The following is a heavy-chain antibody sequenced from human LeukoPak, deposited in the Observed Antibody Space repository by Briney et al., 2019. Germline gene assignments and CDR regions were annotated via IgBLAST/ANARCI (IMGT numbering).Heavy chain of an antibody. D-gene: IGHD4-17*01. CDR1: GYTFTNYG. Sequence: AVKVSCKASGYTFTNYGITWVRQAPGQGLEWMGWISPYNGNTNYPRKLQGRVTMTTDTSTSTAYMELRSLRSDDTALYYCATEGGWQPTDYGDHVYWGQGTLVTVSS. CDR2: ISPYNGNT. J-gene: IGHJ4*02. CDR3: ATEGGWQPTDYGDHVY. V-gene: IGHV1-18*01.